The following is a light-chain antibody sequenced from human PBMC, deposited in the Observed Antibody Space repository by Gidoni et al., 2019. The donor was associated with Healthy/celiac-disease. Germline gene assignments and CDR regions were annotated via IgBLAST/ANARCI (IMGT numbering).Light chain of an antibody. J-gene: IGKJ4*02. CDR1: QSVSSY. Sequence: EIVLTHSPATLSLSPGERATLSCRASQSVSSYLAWYQQKPGQAPRLLIYDASNRATGIPARFSGSGSGTDFTLTISSLEPEDFAVYYCQQRSHWPPTLTFGGGTKVEIK. V-gene: IGKV3-11*01. CDR2: DAS. CDR3: QQRSHWPPTLT.